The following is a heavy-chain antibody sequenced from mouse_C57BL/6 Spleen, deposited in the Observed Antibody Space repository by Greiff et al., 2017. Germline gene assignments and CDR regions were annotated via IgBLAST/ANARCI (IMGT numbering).Heavy chain of an antibody. J-gene: IGHJ2*01. CDR3: ARGNDYDGYYFDY. CDR2: ISSGSSTI. V-gene: IGHV5-17*01. D-gene: IGHD2-4*01. CDR1: GFTFSDYG. Sequence: EVQRVESGGGLVKPGGSLKLSCAASGFTFSDYGMHWVRQAPEKGLEWVAYISSGSSTIYYADTVKGRFTISRDNAKNTLFLQMTSLRSEDTAMYYCARGNDYDGYYFDYWGQGTTLTVSS.